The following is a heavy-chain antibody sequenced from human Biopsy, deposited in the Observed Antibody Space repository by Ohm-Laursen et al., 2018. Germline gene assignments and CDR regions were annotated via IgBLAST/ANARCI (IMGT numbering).Heavy chain of an antibody. J-gene: IGHJ4*02. V-gene: IGHV1-8*01. Sequence: ATVKISCKASGYTFTNYDINWVRQAPGQGPEWMGWVNPNSGNTGYAQKFQGRIAMTRSTSISTAYMELSSLTSEDTAVYYCAREPFGQQLGPFDYWGQGALVIVSS. CDR2: VNPNSGNT. CDR1: GYTFTNYD. D-gene: IGHD6-13*01. CDR3: AREPFGQQLGPFDY.